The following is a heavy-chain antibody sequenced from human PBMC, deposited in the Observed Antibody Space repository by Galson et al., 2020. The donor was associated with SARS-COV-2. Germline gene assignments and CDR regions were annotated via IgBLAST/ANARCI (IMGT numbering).Heavy chain of an antibody. J-gene: IGHJ4*02. D-gene: IGHD2-15*01. CDR3: ARDSGGNLDY. Sequence: QLGESLKISCAASGFTFSSYAMHWVRQAPGKGLEWVAVISYDGSNKYYADSVKGRFTISRDNSKNTLYLQMNSLRAEDTAVYYCARDSGGNLDYWGQGTLVTVSS. CDR2: ISYDGSNK. CDR1: GFTFSSYA. V-gene: IGHV3-30*04.